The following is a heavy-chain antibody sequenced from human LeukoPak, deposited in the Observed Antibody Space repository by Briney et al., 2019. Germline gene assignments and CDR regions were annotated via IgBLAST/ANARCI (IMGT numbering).Heavy chain of an antibody. J-gene: IGHJ4*02. V-gene: IGHV1-69*04. CDR3: ARTLYYYDSSGEIDY. CDR2: IIPILGIA. Sequence: SVKVSCKASGGTFSSYAISWVRQAPGQGLEWMGRIIPILGIANYAQKLQGRVTMTTDTSTSTAYMELRSLRSDDTAVYYCARTLYYYDSSGEIDYWGQGTLVTVSS. CDR1: GGTFSSYA. D-gene: IGHD3-22*01.